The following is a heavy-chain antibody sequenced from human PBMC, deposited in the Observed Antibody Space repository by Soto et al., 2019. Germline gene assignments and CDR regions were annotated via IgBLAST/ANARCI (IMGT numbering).Heavy chain of an antibody. CDR3: ARADRYYDSSQCFDY. V-gene: IGHV4-59*01. CDR2: IYYSGST. Sequence: SETLSLTCTVSGGSISSYYWSWIRQPPGKGLEWIGYIYYSGSTNYNPSLKSRVTISVDTSKNQFSLKLSSVTAADTAVYYCARADRYYDSSQCFDYWGQGTLVTVS. J-gene: IGHJ4*02. CDR1: GGSISSYY. D-gene: IGHD3-22*01.